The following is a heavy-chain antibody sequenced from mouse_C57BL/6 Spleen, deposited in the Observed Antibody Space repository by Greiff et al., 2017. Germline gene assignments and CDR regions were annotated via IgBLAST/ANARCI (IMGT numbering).Heavy chain of an antibody. D-gene: IGHD2-4*01. V-gene: IGHV1-81*01. CDR3: ASRDDYEWLAWFAY. CDR1: GYTFTSYG. Sequence: VQLQQSGAELARPGASVKLSCKASGYTFTSYGISWVKQRTGQGLEWIGEIYPRSGNTYYNEKFKGKATLTADKSSSTAYMELRSLTSEDSAVYFCASRDDYEWLAWFAYWGQGTLVTVSA. CDR2: IYPRSGNT. J-gene: IGHJ3*01.